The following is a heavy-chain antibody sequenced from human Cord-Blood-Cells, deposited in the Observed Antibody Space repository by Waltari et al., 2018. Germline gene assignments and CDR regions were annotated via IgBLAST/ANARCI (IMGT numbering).Heavy chain of an antibody. CDR1: GFTFSGSA. D-gene: IGHD6-19*01. CDR3: TRHTVAGDY. J-gene: IGHJ4*02. CDR2: IRSKANSYAT. Sequence: EVQLVESGGGLVQPGGSLKLSCAASGFTFSGSAMHWVRQASGKGLGWVGRIRSKANSYATADAASVKGRFTISRDDSKNTAYLQMNSLKTEDTAVYYCTRHTVAGDYWGQGTLVTVSS. V-gene: IGHV3-73*02.